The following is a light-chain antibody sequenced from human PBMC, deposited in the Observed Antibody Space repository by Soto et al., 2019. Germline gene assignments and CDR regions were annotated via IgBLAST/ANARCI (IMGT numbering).Light chain of an antibody. J-gene: IGLJ3*02. CDR1: SSDVGGYNY. CDR3: SSYTTSRGMNGV. Sequence: QSALTQPASVSGSPGQSITISCTGTSSDVGGYNYVSWYQQHPGKAPKLMVYEVSKRPSGVSDRFSGSKSGNTASLTISGLLAEDEADYYCSSYTTSRGMNGVFGGGTKLTVL. CDR2: EVS. V-gene: IGLV2-14*01.